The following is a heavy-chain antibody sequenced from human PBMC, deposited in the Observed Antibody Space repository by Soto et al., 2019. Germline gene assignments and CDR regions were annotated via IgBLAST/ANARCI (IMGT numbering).Heavy chain of an antibody. Sequence: PSETLSLTCTVSGGSISSGGYYWSWIRQHPGKGLEWIGYIYYSGSTYYNPSLKSRVTISVDTSKNQFSLKLSSVTAADTAVYYCARYRDYYDSSGYTSGYYYGMDVWGQGTTVTVSS. V-gene: IGHV4-31*03. J-gene: IGHJ6*02. CDR3: ARYRDYYDSSGYTSGYYYGMDV. D-gene: IGHD3-22*01. CDR2: IYYSGST. CDR1: GGSISSGGYY.